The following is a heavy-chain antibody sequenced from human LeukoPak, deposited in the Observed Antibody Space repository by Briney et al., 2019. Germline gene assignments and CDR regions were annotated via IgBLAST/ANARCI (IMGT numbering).Heavy chain of an antibody. CDR2: IYGGGDT. J-gene: IGHJ6*02. Sequence: GGSLRLSCAPSGLSVSKNYVSWGRQAPGKGPEWVSVIYGGGDTYYADSVKGRFTISRDNSKNTLDLQMNSLRPEDTAVYYCARESLYYDSSGPGVWGQGTTVTVS. CDR3: ARESLYYDSSGPGV. V-gene: IGHV3-66*02. CDR1: GLSVSKNY. D-gene: IGHD3-22*01.